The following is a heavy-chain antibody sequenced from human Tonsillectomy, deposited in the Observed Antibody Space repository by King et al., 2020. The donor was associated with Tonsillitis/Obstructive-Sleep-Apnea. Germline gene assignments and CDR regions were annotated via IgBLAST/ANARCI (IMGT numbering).Heavy chain of an antibody. Sequence: QLVQSGAEVKKPGSSVKVSCKASGGNFSSYAISWVRQAPGQGLEWMGRIIPIIGIVNYAQKFQGRVTIIAEKSTSTAYMELSSLRSEDTAVYYCARDPALVYYYGSGSYYKAGWFDPWGQGTLVTVSS. CDR3: ARDPALVYYYGSGSYYKAGWFDP. J-gene: IGHJ5*02. CDR2: IIPIIGIV. CDR1: GGNFSSYA. D-gene: IGHD3-10*01. V-gene: IGHV1-69*04.